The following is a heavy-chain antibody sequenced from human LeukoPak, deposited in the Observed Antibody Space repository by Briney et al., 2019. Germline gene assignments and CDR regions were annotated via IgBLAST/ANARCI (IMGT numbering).Heavy chain of an antibody. J-gene: IGHJ4*02. Sequence: PSETLSLTCTVSGGSISSYYWSWIRQPPGKGLEWIGYIYYSGNTDYNPSLKSRVTISVDTSKNQFSLKLSSVTAADTAVYYCARYISSSQFSFDYWDQGTLVTVSS. V-gene: IGHV4-59*01. CDR3: ARYISSSQFSFDY. D-gene: IGHD6-6*01. CDR2: IYYSGNT. CDR1: GGSISSYY.